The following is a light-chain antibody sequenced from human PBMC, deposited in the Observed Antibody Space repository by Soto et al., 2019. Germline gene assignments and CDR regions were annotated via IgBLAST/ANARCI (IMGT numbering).Light chain of an antibody. CDR2: AAS. Sequence: AIQMTQSPSSLSAYVGDRVTITCRASQGIRDDLAWYQQRPGKAPKLLIYAASNLQSGVPSRFSGSGSGTDFTLIISSLQPEDFATYYCLQDYDYPYTFGQGTKLEIK. J-gene: IGKJ2*01. V-gene: IGKV1-6*01. CDR1: QGIRDD. CDR3: LQDYDYPYT.